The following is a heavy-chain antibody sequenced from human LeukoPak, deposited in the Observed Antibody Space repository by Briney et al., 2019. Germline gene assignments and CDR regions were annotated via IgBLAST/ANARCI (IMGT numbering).Heavy chain of an antibody. D-gene: IGHD5-24*01. Sequence: KELESASAISGSGVSKYYADSRNGRFTIYRDNSKNTLYLQMNSLRAEDTAVYYCAKDWRASRWLHIMFQAEDGMRCTVPVSAFLLNRSSDL. J-gene: IGHJ2*01. V-gene: IGHV3-23*01. CDR3: AKDWRASRWLHIMFQAEDGMRCTVPVSAFLLNRSSDL. CDR2: ISGSGVSK.